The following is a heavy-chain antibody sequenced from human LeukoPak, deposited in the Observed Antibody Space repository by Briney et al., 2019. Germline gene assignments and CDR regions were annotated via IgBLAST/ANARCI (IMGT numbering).Heavy chain of an antibody. J-gene: IGHJ5*02. V-gene: IGHV3-23*01. CDR2: ISGSGGST. Sequence: PGRSLRLSCAASGFTFSSYAMTWVRQAPGKGREWVSAISGSGGSTYYADSVKGRFTISRDNSKYTLYLQMNSLRAEDTAVYYCAKELLGYSYGYGVYNWFDPWGQGTLVTVSS. D-gene: IGHD5-18*01. CDR3: AKELLGYSYGYGVYNWFDP. CDR1: GFTFSSYA.